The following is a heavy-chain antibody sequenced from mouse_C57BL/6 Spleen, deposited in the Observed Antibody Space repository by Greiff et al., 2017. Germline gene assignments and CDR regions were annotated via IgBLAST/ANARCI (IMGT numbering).Heavy chain of an antibody. CDR1: GYTFTSYW. V-gene: IGHV1-7*01. D-gene: IGHD2-5*01. CDR3: AIDSNYEDAMDY. CDR2: INPSSGYT. Sequence: VQLQQSGAELAKPGASVKLSCTASGYTFTSYWMHWVKQRPGKGLEWIGYINPSSGYTKYKQKFKDKATLTADKATSTAYMQLSNLTYEDSAVYYCAIDSNYEDAMDYWGQGTPVTVAT. J-gene: IGHJ4*01.